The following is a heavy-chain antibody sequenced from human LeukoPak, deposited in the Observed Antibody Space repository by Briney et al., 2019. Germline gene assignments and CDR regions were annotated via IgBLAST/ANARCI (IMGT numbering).Heavy chain of an antibody. J-gene: IGHJ4*03. Sequence: GGSLRLSCAASGFTFSNYAMSWVRQAPGKGLQWVAGISDTGGTVTYADSVSGRFTISRDNAKNTLYLQMSSVRAEDTAVYFCAKRGVVIRVILVGFHKQAYYFDSWGHGALVTVSS. CDR3: AKRGVVIRVILVGFHKQAYYFDS. V-gene: IGHV3-23*01. D-gene: IGHD3-22*01. CDR2: ISDTGGTV. CDR1: GFTFSNYA.